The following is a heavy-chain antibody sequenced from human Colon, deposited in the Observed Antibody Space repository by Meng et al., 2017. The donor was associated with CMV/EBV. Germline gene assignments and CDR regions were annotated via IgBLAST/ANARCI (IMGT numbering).Heavy chain of an antibody. V-gene: IGHV4-4*07. Sequence: QVQWQESGQGLVKPSGTLSLPCTVSGGSISGHYWTWIRRPAGEGLQWLGRIYSNGRIDENYSLRSRVTISVDTSKNQLSLRLTSVTAADTAVYYCGRAGARGVPIDVWGRGTLVTVSS. CDR2: IYSNGRI. D-gene: IGHD3-10*01. CDR3: GRAGARGVPIDV. CDR1: GGSISGHY. J-gene: IGHJ1*01.